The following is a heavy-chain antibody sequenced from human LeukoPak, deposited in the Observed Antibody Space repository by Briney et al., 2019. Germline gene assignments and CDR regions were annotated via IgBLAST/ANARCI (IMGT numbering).Heavy chain of an antibody. Sequence: SETLSLTCSVSCGSISSYYWSWIRQSPGKGLEWIGYLYYSGSTKYNPSLKSRVTISVDTSKNQFSLKLSSVTAADTAVYYCARSSGYSSSGGLNWFDTWGQGTLVTVSS. CDR2: LYYSGST. CDR1: CGSISSYY. D-gene: IGHD6-13*01. CDR3: ARSSGYSSSGGLNWFDT. J-gene: IGHJ5*02. V-gene: IGHV4-59*08.